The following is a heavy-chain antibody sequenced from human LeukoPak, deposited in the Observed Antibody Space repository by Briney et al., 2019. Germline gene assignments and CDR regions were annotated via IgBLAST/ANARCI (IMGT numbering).Heavy chain of an antibody. Sequence: SETLSLTCTLSGGSISSYYWSWIRQPPGKGLEWTGYIYYSGSTNYNPSLNSRVTISVDTSKNQFSLRLSSVTAADTAIYYCARAVSGRFDYWGQGTLVTVSS. CDR2: IYYSGST. CDR1: GGSISSYY. V-gene: IGHV4-59*08. J-gene: IGHJ4*02. D-gene: IGHD6-19*01. CDR3: ARAVSGRFDY.